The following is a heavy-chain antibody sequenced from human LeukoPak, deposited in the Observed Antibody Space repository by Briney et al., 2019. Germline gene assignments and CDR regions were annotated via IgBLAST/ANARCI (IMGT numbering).Heavy chain of an antibody. J-gene: IGHJ6*02. CDR3: ARGNTKIVPAAIALFYYYYYGMDV. V-gene: IGHV1-8*02. D-gene: IGHD2-2*01. Sequence: ASVKVSCKASGYTFTGYYMHWVRQATGQGLEWMGWMNPNSGNTGYAQKFQGRVTMTRNTSISTAYMELSSLRSEDTAVYYCARGNTKIVPAAIALFYYYYYGMDVWGQGTTVTVSS. CDR1: GYTFTGYY. CDR2: MNPNSGNT.